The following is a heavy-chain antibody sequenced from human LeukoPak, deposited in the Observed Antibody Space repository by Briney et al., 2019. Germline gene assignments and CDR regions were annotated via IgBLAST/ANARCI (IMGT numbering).Heavy chain of an antibody. V-gene: IGHV1-18*01. CDR1: GYTFTSYG. CDR3: ARDAAGTFRYSSSSPGPPFDY. J-gene: IGHJ4*02. CDR2: ISAYNGNT. D-gene: IGHD6-13*01. Sequence: GASVKVSCKASGYTFTSYGISWVRRAPGQGLEWMGWISAYNGNTNYAQKLQGRVTMTTDTSTSTAYMELRSLRSDDTAVYYCARDAAGTFRYSSSSPGPPFDYWGQGTLVTVSS.